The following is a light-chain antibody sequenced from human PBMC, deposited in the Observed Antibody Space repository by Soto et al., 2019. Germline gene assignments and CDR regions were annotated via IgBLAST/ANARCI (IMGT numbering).Light chain of an antibody. CDR2: DAS. V-gene: IGKV1-5*01. CDR3: QKYGSYPWA. J-gene: IGKJ1*01. Sequence: DIRLTQSPPTLSAAVGDRVTITCRASQSIAIWLAWYHQKPGKAPKALIYDASRLESGVPSRFSGSGSGTEFTLTISSLQPDDFATYYCQKYGSYPWAFGQGTRVEV. CDR1: QSIAIW.